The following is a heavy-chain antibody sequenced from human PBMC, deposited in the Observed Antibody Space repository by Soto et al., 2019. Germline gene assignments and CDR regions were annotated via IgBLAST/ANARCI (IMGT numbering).Heavy chain of an antibody. Sequence: PSETLSLTCTVSGGSVSSGSYYWSWIRQPPGKGLEWIGYIYYSGSPNYNPSLKSRVTISVDTSRNQFSLRLSSVTAADTSVYCCARGGLWLLSRNWFYPWGQGTLVTVSS. J-gene: IGHJ5*02. CDR3: ARGGLWLLSRNWFYP. CDR1: GGSVSSGSYY. CDR2: IYYSGSP. D-gene: IGHD2-21*02. V-gene: IGHV4-61*01.